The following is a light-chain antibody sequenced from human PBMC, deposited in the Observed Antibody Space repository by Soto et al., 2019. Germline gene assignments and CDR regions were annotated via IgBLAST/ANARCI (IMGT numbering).Light chain of an antibody. CDR3: QQANSFPIT. J-gene: IGKJ5*01. Sequence: IQMTYGYSTLSGSVGAEVTITXXASQTISSWLAWYQQKPGKAPKLLIYKASSLESGVPSRFSGSESGTDFTLTISSLQPEDCAIYFCQQANSFPITFAQRARLAI. CDR2: KAS. V-gene: IGKV1-5*03. CDR1: QTISSW.